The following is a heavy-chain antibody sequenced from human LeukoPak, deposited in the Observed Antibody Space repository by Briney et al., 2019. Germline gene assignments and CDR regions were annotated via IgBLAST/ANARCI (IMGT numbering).Heavy chain of an antibody. CDR1: GFTFNDYH. J-gene: IGHJ4*02. D-gene: IGHD4-17*01. Sequence: GGSLRLSCAASGFTFNDYHMSWIRQAPGKALEGIAYVSSSGIITYYPGSVKGRFTISRDNAENSLSLQMNSLTAEDTAVYYCVRWSPSTVTYDYWGQGTLVTVSS. CDR2: VSSSGIIT. V-gene: IGHV3-11*01. CDR3: VRWSPSTVTYDY.